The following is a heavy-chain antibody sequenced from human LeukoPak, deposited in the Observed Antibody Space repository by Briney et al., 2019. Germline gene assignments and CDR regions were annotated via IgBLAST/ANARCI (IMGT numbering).Heavy chain of an antibody. CDR1: GGSFSGYY. D-gene: IGHD3-3*01. J-gene: IGHJ6*03. Sequence: SETLSLTCAVSGGSFSGYYWSWIRQPPGKGLEWIGEINHSGTTNYNPSLKSRVTISTDTSKNHFSLKLTSVTAADTAMYNTAKTGVVAYHLLYFHMDGWGNGTTVTGSS. V-gene: IGHV4-34*01. CDR3: AKTGVVAYHLLYFHMDG. CDR2: INHSGTT.